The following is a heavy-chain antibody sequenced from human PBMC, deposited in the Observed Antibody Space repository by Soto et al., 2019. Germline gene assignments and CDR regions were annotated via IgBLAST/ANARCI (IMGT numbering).Heavy chain of an antibody. J-gene: IGHJ5*02. D-gene: IGHD4-17*01. CDR3: AKDYADYPSRWFDP. CDR1: GFTFSSYS. CDR2: ISSSSSTI. V-gene: IGHV3-48*01. Sequence: GSLRLSCAASGFTFSSYSMNWVRQAPGKGLEWVSYISSSSSTIYYADSVKGRFTISRDNAKNSLYLQMNSLRAEDTAVYYCAKDYADYPSRWFDPWGQGTLVTVSS.